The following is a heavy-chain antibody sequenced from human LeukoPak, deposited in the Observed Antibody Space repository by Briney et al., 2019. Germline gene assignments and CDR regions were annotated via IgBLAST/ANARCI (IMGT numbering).Heavy chain of an antibody. J-gene: IGHJ5*02. CDR1: GGSISSGDYY. CDR3: ARKNSDIVVVPAAMPSQHQGWFGP. Sequence: SQTLSLTCTFSGGSISSGDYYWSWIRQPPGKGLEGVGYIYYSGSTYYNPSRKSRVTISVDTSKHQFSLKLSSVTAADTAVYYCARKNSDIVVVPAAMPSQHQGWFGPWGQGTLVTVSS. D-gene: IGHD2-2*01. V-gene: IGHV4-30-4*01. CDR2: IYYSGST.